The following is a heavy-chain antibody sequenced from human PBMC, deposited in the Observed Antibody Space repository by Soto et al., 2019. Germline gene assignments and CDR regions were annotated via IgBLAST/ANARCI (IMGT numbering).Heavy chain of an antibody. CDR2: MHYSGST. V-gene: IGHV4-59*01. D-gene: IGHD2-15*01. CDR3: ARGVVAAIGRALDV. Sequence: SETLSLTCSVSGGSISGYHWSWIRQPPGEGLEYIGYMHYSGSTDYNPSLKSRVTMSVDTSKNQLSLKLTSVTAADSAVYYCARGVVAAIGRALDVWGQGTMVTVSS. CDR1: GGSISGYH. J-gene: IGHJ3*01.